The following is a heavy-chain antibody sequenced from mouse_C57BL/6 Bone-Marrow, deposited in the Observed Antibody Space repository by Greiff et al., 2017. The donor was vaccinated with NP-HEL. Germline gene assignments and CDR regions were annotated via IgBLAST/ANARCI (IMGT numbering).Heavy chain of an antibody. Sequence: QVQLQQPGAELVKPGASVKMSCKASGYTFTSYWITWVKQRPGQGLEWIGDIYPGSGSTNYNEKFKSKATLTVDTSSSTAYMQLSSLTSEDSAVYNCARNGPGAGDGGSEFGGQGTELTVSA. CDR2: IYPGSGST. D-gene: IGHD3-3*01. CDR3: ARNGPGAGDGGSEF. J-gene: IGHJ2*01. CDR1: GYTFTSYW. V-gene: IGHV1-55*01.